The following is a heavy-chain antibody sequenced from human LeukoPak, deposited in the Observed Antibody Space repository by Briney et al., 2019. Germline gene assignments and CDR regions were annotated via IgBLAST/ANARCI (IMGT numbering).Heavy chain of an antibody. Sequence: SVKVSCKASGATFTSKTISWVRQAPGQGLEWMGRIIPMYDIRDYAQKFQGRVTITADKSTSTAYMELSSLTSEDTAVYYCARDRIVGPMESAFDIWGQGTMVTVSP. CDR3: ARDRIVGPMESAFDI. V-gene: IGHV1-69*04. CDR1: GATFTSKT. CDR2: IIPMYDIR. D-gene: IGHD1-26*01. J-gene: IGHJ3*02.